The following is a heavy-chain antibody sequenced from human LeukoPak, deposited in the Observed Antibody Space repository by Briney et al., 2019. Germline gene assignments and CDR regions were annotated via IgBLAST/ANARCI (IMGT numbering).Heavy chain of an antibody. J-gene: IGHJ6*03. V-gene: IGHV3-30*02. CDR2: IRYDGSHK. Sequence: GGSLRLSCAASGFTFSSYVMHWVRQAPGKGLEWVAFIRYDGSHKYYADSVKARFTISRDNSQNTVSLQLNNLRIEDTALYYCARTSLSDPSGHYYYMDVWGKGTTVTVSS. D-gene: IGHD3-3*01. CDR3: ARTSLSDPSGHYYYMDV. CDR1: GFTFSSYV.